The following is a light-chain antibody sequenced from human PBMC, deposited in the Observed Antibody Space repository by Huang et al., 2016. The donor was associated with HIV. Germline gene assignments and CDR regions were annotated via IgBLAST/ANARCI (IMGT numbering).Light chain of an antibody. Sequence: EVVMTQSPGTLSVSPRERATLSCKTSQSVSNNVVWYQKKPGQAPRLLIYSTSTRATGGPARFSGSGSGTEFTLTISSLQSEDFGIYYCQHYNNWPPMYTFGQGTKLEI. V-gene: IGKV3-15*01. CDR3: QHYNNWPPMYT. J-gene: IGKJ2*01. CDR1: QSVSNN. CDR2: STS.